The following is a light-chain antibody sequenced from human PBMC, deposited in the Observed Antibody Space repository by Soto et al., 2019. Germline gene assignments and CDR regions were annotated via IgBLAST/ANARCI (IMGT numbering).Light chain of an antibody. J-gene: IGKJ1*01. CDR3: QQYGSSPST. V-gene: IGKV3-20*01. CDR2: GAS. CDR1: QSVSSSY. Sequence: EIVLTQAPGTLSLSPGQRATLSCRASQSVSSSYLAWYQQKTGQAPRLLIYGASSRATRIPDRFSGSGSGTDFTLTVSRPEPEDLAVYYCQQYGSSPSTFGQGTTVEIK.